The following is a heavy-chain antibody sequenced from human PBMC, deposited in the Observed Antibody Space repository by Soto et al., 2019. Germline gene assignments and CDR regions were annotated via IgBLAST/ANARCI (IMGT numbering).Heavy chain of an antibody. CDR2: VYTSETT. CDR1: GGSMSGYY. V-gene: IGHV4-4*07. J-gene: IGHJ6*02. CDR3: AGNIAAAGRRYYGMDV. Sequence: QVQLQESGPGLVKPSETLSLTCTVSGGSMSGYYWSWIRRSAGKGLEWIGRVYTSETTYYNPSLKSRVTMSLDTSKNQFSLNLYSLTAADTAVYYCAGNIAAAGRRYYGMDVWGQGTTVTVSS. D-gene: IGHD6-13*01.